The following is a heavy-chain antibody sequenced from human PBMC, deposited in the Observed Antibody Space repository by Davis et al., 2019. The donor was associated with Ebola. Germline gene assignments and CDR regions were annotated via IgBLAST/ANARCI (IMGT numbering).Heavy chain of an antibody. CDR2: INHSGST. J-gene: IGHJ3*02. V-gene: IGHV4-34*01. D-gene: IGHD2-15*01. Sequence: PSETLSLTCAVYGGSFSGYYWSWIRQPPGKGLEWIGEINHSGSTNYNPSLKSRVTISVDTSKNQFSLKLSSVTAADTAVYYCARGYCSGGSCYREAFDIWGQGTMVTVSS. CDR1: GGSFSGYY. CDR3: ARGYCSGGSCYREAFDI.